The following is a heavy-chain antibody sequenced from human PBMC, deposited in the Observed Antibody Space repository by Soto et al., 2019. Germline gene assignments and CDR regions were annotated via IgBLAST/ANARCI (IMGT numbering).Heavy chain of an antibody. CDR1: GFTFSDSY. V-gene: IGHV3-11*01. CDR2: ISSSGTTM. D-gene: IGHD6-13*01. J-gene: IGHJ4*02. Sequence: GGSLRLSCAASGFTFSDSYMSWIRQAPGKGLEWVSYISSSGTTMYYADSVKGRFTISRDNAKNSLYLQMNSLRAEDTAVYYCARVSPIVAAGTLDYWGQGTLVTVSS. CDR3: ARVSPIVAAGTLDY.